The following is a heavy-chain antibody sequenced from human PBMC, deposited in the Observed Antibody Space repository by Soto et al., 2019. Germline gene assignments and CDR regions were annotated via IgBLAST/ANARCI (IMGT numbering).Heavy chain of an antibody. J-gene: IGHJ3*02. CDR1: GGTFSSYA. Sequence: QVQLVQSGAEVKKPGSSVKVSCKASGGTFSSYAISWVRQAPGQGRAWMGGIIPIFGTANYAQKLQGRVTITEDESTSTAYMELSSLRSEDTAVYYCARGPHKDIVVVPAASLLHAFDIWGQGTIVTVSS. CDR2: IIPIFGTA. V-gene: IGHV1-69*01. D-gene: IGHD2-2*01. CDR3: ARGPHKDIVVVPAASLLHAFDI.